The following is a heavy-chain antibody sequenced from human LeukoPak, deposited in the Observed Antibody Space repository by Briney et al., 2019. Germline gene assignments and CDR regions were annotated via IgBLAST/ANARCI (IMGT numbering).Heavy chain of an antibody. J-gene: IGHJ3*02. CDR2: INWNGAKT. D-gene: IGHD1-14*01. CDR3: AKPARTDAFDI. CDR1: GFTFDDYG. V-gene: IGHV3-20*04. Sequence: GGSLRLSCAASGFTFDDYGMSWVRQAPGKGLEWVSGINWNGAKTDYADSVKGRFTISRDNSKNTLNLQMNSLRAEDTAVYYCAKPARTDAFDIWGQGTMVTVSS.